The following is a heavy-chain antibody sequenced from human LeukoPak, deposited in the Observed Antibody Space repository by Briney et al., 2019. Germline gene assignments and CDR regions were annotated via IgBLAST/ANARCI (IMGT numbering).Heavy chain of an antibody. CDR2: IYHSGST. Sequence: PSETLSLTCAVSGYSISSGYYWGWIRQPPGKGLEWIGSIYHSGSTYYNPSLKSRVTISVDTSKNQFSLNLSSATAADTAVYYCARLTGGSFVFDYWGQGTLVTVSS. CDR3: ARLTGGSFVFDY. V-gene: IGHV4-38-2*01. D-gene: IGHD1-26*01. CDR1: GYSISSGYY. J-gene: IGHJ4*02.